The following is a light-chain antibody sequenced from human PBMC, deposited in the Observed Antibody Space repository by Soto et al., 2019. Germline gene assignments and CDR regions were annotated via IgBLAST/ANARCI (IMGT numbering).Light chain of an antibody. Sequence: EIVLTQSPGTLSLSPGERATLSCRASQSVSNNYLAWYQQKPGQAPRLLIYGASNRATGIPDRFSGSGSGTDFSLTISSLQPEDFASYYCQQSYSTLTCGGGTKVEIK. CDR3: QQSYSTLT. CDR2: GAS. V-gene: IGKV3-20*01. J-gene: IGKJ4*01. CDR1: QSVSNNY.